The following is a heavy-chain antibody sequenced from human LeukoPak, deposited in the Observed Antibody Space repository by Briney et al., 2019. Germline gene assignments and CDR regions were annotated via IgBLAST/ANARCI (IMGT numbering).Heavy chain of an antibody. Sequence: GGSLRLSCAASGFTFTSYSMNWVRQAPGKGLEWVSSISSSTYYIYYGDSVKGRFTVSRDNAKNSLYLQMNSLRAEDTALYYCARGRYSSSWSGGYYFDYWGQGTLVTVSS. V-gene: IGHV3-21*04. CDR1: GFTFTSYS. CDR2: ISSSTYYI. J-gene: IGHJ4*02. CDR3: ARGRYSSSWSGGYYFDY. D-gene: IGHD6-13*01.